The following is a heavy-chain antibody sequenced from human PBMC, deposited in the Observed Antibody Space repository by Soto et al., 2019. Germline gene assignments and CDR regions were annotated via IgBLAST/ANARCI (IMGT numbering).Heavy chain of an antibody. J-gene: IGHJ4*02. V-gene: IGHV4-59*01. CDR1: GGSISSYY. D-gene: IGHD3-10*01. CDR2: IYYSGST. CDR3: ARDRDGPGLIDY. Sequence: SETLSLTCTVSGGSISSYYWSWIRQPPGKGLEWIGYIYYSGSTNYNPSLKSRVTISVDTSKNQFSLKLSSVTAADTAVYYCARDRDGPGLIDYWGQGTLVTVSS.